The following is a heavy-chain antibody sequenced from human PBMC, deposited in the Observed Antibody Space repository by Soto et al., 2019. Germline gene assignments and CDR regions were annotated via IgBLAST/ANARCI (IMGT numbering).Heavy chain of an antibody. V-gene: IGHV4-34*01. CDR2: IKHSGST. CDR3: ARGARIQLWPTFDP. D-gene: IGHD5-18*01. CDR1: GGSFSDFY. J-gene: IGHJ5*02. Sequence: SETLSLTCAVHGGSFSDFYWSWIRQPPDKGLEWIGEIKHSGSTNYNPSLKGRVTISLDTSNNRLSLRLNSVTAADTAVYYCARGARIQLWPTFDPWGQGTLVTVSS.